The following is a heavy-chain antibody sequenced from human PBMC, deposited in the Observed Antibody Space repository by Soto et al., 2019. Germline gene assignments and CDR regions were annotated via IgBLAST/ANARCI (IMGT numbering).Heavy chain of an antibody. CDR3: ARGGRYYGSGSYSDYYYGMDV. Sequence: SQTLSLTCAISGDSVSSNSAAWNWIRQSPSRGLEWLGRTYYRSKWYNDYAVSVKSRITINPDTSKNQFSLQLNSVTPEDTAVYYCARGGRYYGSGSYSDYYYGMDVWGQGTTVTAP. CDR1: GDSVSSNSAA. J-gene: IGHJ6*02. V-gene: IGHV6-1*01. CDR2: TYYRSKWYN. D-gene: IGHD3-10*01.